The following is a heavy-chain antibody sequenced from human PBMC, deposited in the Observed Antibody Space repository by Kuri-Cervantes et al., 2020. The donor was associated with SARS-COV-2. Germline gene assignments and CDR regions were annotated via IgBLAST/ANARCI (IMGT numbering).Heavy chain of an antibody. CDR1: GFTFSFDD. J-gene: IGHJ4*02. D-gene: IGHD5-12*01. CDR3: AKPLGYSGYDPPDY. V-gene: IGHV3-13*01. Sequence: GGSLRLSCAASGFTFSFDDMHWVRQATGKGLEWVSAIGPVGDTYYAGSVKGRFTTSRENAKNSLNLQMNSLRAEDTAVYYCAKPLGYSGYDPPDYWGQGTLVTVSS. CDR2: IGPVGDT.